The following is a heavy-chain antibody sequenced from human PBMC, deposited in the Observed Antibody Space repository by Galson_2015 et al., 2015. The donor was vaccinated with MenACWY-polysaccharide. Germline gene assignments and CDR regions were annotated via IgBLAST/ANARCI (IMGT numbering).Heavy chain of an antibody. CDR3: AKVSLTYRDFCSAYWFDT. CDR1: GFTFSNYG. J-gene: IGHJ4*02. Sequence: SLRLSCAASGFTFSNYGMNWVRQAPGKGLEWVAVMSYDGSNIYYADSVKGRFTISRDNSKSTLYLQMNSLRAEDTAVYHCAKVSLTYRDFCSAYWFDTWGQETLFTFSS. CDR2: MSYDGSNI. D-gene: IGHD3-3*01. V-gene: IGHV3-30*18.